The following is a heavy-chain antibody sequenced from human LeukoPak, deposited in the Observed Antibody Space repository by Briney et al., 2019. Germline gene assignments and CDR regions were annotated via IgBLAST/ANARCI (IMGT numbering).Heavy chain of an antibody. D-gene: IGHD5-12*01. Sequence: GGSLRLSCAASGFTFSTYAMSWVRQAPGKGLEWVSAITASGGNTYYADSVKGRFTISRDNSKNTLYLQMNSLRAEDTAVYYCAKRNGGYDDYRGQGTLVTVSS. CDR2: ITASGGNT. CDR1: GFTFSTYA. J-gene: IGHJ4*02. V-gene: IGHV3-23*01. CDR3: AKRNGGYDDY.